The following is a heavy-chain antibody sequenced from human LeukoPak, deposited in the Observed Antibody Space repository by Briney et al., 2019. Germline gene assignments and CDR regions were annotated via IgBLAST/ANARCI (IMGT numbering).Heavy chain of an antibody. J-gene: IGHJ3*02. D-gene: IGHD3-22*01. CDR3: AKIRVAISSGYYSDAFDI. CDR2: ICGESGTT. V-gene: IGHV3-43*02. Sequence: GGSLRLSCAASGLTFDDHVMHGVRQTPGKGVEGVSLICGESGTTYFADSVKGRFTISRDNSKNSLYLQMNSLRTEDTALYYCAKIRVAISSGYYSDAFDIWGQGTMVIVSS. CDR1: GLTFDDHV.